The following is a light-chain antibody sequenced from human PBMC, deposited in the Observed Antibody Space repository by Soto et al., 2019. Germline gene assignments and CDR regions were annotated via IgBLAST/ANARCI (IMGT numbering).Light chain of an antibody. CDR2: EVS. CDR1: SRDVGGYKY. Sequence: QSALTQSPSASGSLGQSVTISCTGTSRDVGGYKYVSWFQQHPGKAPKLMIYEVSKRPSGVPARFSGSKSGNTASLTISGLQAEDEADYYCSAYRGTNVGILFGGGTKLTVL. CDR3: SAYRGTNVGIL. J-gene: IGLJ2*01. V-gene: IGLV2-8*01.